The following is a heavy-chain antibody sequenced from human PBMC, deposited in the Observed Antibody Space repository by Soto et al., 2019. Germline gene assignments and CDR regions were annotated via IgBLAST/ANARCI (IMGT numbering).Heavy chain of an antibody. CDR2: ISYDGSNK. J-gene: IGHJ4*02. Sequence: QVQLVESGGGVVQPGRSLRLSCAASGFTFSSYDMHWVRQAPGKGLEWVAVISYDGSNKYYADSVKGRFTISRDNSKYTLYLQMNSLRAEDTAVYYCAITYYDILTGSGAYDYWGQGTLVTVSS. CDR1: GFTFSSYD. V-gene: IGHV3-30*03. CDR3: AITYYDILTGSGAYDY. D-gene: IGHD3-9*01.